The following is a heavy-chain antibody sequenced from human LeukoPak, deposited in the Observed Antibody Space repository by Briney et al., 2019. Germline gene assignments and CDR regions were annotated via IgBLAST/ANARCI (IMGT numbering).Heavy chain of an antibody. J-gene: IGHJ4*02. V-gene: IGHV5-51*01. CDR1: GYSFTRYW. CDR2: IYPGDSDT. D-gene: IGHD5-24*01. Sequence: RGESLKISCKGPGYSFTRYWIGWVRQMPGKGLEWMGIIYPGDSDTRYSPSFQGQVTISADKSISTAYLQWSSLKASDTAMYYCARVELQLGYFDYWGQGTLVTVPS. CDR3: ARVELQLGYFDY.